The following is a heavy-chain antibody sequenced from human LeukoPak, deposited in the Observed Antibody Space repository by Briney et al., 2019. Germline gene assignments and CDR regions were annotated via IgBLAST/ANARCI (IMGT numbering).Heavy chain of an antibody. Sequence: GGSLRLSCAASGFTFDGYAMHWVWQAPGKGLEWVSGISWNSGSIGYADSVKGRFTISRDNAKNSLYLQMNSLRAEDTALYYCAKDKAAVVAAGAFDIWGQGTMVTVSS. J-gene: IGHJ3*02. V-gene: IGHV3-9*01. CDR2: ISWNSGSI. CDR1: GFTFDGYA. D-gene: IGHD2-15*01. CDR3: AKDKAAVVAAGAFDI.